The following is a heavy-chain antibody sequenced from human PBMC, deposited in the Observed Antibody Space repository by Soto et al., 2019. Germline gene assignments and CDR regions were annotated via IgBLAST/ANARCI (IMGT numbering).Heavy chain of an antibody. V-gene: IGHV4-34*01. J-gene: IGHJ4*02. D-gene: IGHD3-10*01. Sequence: QVQLQQWGAGLLKPSETLSLTCAVYGGSFSGYYWSWIRQPPGKGLEWIGEINHSGSTNYNPSLKSRVTISVDTSKNQFSLKLSSVTAADTAVYYCARTPYYGSGKVFDYWGQGTLVTVSS. CDR3: ARTPYYGSGKVFDY. CDR1: GGSFSGYY. CDR2: INHSGST.